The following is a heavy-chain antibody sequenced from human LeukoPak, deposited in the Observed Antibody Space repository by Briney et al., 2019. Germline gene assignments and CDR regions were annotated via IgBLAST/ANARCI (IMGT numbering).Heavy chain of an antibody. CDR3: ASPQKELWFGESFGYYYGMDV. V-gene: IGHV3-21*01. Sequence: PGGSLRLSCAASGFTFSSYSMNWVRQAPGKGLEGVSSISSSSSYIYYADSVKGRFTISRDNAKNSLYLQMNSLRAEDTAVYYCASPQKELWFGESFGYYYGMDVWGQGTTVTVSS. CDR2: ISSSSSYI. CDR1: GFTFSSYS. J-gene: IGHJ6*02. D-gene: IGHD3-10*01.